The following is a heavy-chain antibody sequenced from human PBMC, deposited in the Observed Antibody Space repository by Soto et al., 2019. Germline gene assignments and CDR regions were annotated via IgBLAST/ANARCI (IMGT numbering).Heavy chain of an antibody. J-gene: IGHJ4*02. V-gene: IGHV1-3*01. CDR3: ARELQGLYYFDY. CDR1: EYTFTYYT. Sequence: ASVKVSCKASEYTFTYYTMHWVRQAPGQRLEWMGWNNGGNGNTKYSQKFQGRVTITRDTSASTAYMELSSLRSDDTAVYYCARELQGLYYFDYWGQGTLVTVSS. CDR2: NNGGNGNT. D-gene: IGHD4-4*01.